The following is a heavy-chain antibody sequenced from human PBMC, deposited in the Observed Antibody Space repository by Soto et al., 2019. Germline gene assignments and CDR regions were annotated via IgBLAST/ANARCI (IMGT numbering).Heavy chain of an antibody. CDR2: INHSGST. J-gene: IGHJ5*02. D-gene: IGHD6-13*01. CDR3: ARSHSSWYYRWFDP. Sequence: SETLSLTCAVYGGSFSGYYWSWIRQPPGKGLEWIGEINHSGSTNYNPSLKSRVTISVDTSKNQFSLKLSSVTAADTAVYYCARSHSSWYYRWFDPWGQGTLVTVSS. V-gene: IGHV4-34*01. CDR1: GGSFSGYY.